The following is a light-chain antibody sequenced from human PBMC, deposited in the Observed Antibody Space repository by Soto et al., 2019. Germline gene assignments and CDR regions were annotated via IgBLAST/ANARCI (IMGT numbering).Light chain of an antibody. CDR1: KLGNKY. J-gene: IGLJ3*02. CDR2: KDS. Sequence: SYELTQPPSVSVSPGQTANITCSGDKLGNKYACWYQQKPGQSPVLVIYKDSKRPSGIPERFSGSNSGNTATLTISGTQAMDEADYYCQVWDRSTRVFGGGTKLTVL. CDR3: QVWDRSTRV. V-gene: IGLV3-1*01.